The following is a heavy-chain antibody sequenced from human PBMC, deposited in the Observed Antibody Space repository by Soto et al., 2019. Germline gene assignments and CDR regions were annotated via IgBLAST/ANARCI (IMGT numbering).Heavy chain of an antibody. CDR2: IWFDGST. J-gene: IGHJ6*02. CDR1: GSIFTGYG. V-gene: IGHV3-43*02. CDR3: AKDSVSRAYDSSGYYQPYYYGMDV. Sequence: GGSLRLSCAASGSIFTGYGMHWVRQAPGKGLEWVAVIWFDGSTYYADSVKGRFTISRDNSKNSLYLQMNSLRTEDTALYYCAKDSVSRAYDSSGYYQPYYYGMDVWGQGTTVTVSS. D-gene: IGHD3-22*01.